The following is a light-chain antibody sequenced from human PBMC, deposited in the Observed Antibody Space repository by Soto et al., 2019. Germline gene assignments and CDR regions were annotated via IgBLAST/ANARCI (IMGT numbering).Light chain of an antibody. CDR2: RAS. Sequence: VMTQSPATLSVSVGETATLSCRASQSVYGDLAWYQQRPGQAPGLLIYRASLRAAGVSARFSGSGSGTDFTLTISDLRSEDVALYYCQQYNNSPLTFGGGTKVEIK. CDR3: QQYNNSPLT. CDR1: QSVYGD. V-gene: IGKV3-15*01. J-gene: IGKJ4*01.